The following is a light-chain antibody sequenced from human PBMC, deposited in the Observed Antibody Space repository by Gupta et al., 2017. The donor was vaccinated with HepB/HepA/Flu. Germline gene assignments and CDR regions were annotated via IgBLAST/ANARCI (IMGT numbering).Light chain of an antibody. CDR2: EVS. CDR1: SSDIGSSDY. J-gene: IGLJ2*01. CDR3: SSYARTNTVVV. V-gene: IGLV2-14*03. Sequence: QSALTQPASMSGSPGQPIAISCTGSSSDIGSSDYVSWYQQHPGKAPKLILFEVSRRPGGISDRFSGSKSGDTASLTISGLLAEDEAFYYCSSYARTNTVVVFGGGTKLTVL.